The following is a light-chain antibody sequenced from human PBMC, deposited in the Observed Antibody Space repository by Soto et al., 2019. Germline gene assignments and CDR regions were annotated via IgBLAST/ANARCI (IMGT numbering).Light chain of an antibody. CDR2: DAS. CDR3: QQYMRYSFT. J-gene: IGKJ3*01. CDR1: HNVNKW. V-gene: IGKV1-5*01. Sequence: DIQMTQSPSTLSASVGDRVTITCRANHNVNKWLAWYQQKPGEAPTVLIYDASTWKGGVPSRFSGSGSGTEFTLTISSLQSGDFAFYYCQQYMRYSFTFGPGTKVEI.